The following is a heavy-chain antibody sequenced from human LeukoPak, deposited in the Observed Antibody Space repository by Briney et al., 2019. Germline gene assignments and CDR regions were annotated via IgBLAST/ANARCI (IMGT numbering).Heavy chain of an antibody. V-gene: IGHV1-18*01. CDR2: ISGDNGNT. Sequence: GASVKVSCKASGYTFRNYGINWVRQAPGQGLEWMGWISGDNGNTNYAQKFQGRVTMTRDTSTSTASTELRSLRSDDTAVYYWARDVNYFYYMDVWGKGTTVTVSS. D-gene: IGHD2/OR15-2a*01. CDR3: ARDVNYFYYMDV. J-gene: IGHJ6*03. CDR1: GYTFRNYG.